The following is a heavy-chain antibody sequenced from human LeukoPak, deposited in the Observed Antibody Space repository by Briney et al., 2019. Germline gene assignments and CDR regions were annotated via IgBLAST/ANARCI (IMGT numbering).Heavy chain of an antibody. Sequence: ASVKVSCKASGYTFTSYYMHWVRQAPGQGLEWMGIINPSGGSTSYAQKFQGRVTMTRDTSTSTVYMELSSLRSDDTAVYYCAREEPDYYDSSGFDYWGQGTLVTVSS. CDR3: AREEPDYYDSSGFDY. CDR2: INPSGGST. D-gene: IGHD3-22*01. J-gene: IGHJ4*02. V-gene: IGHV1-46*01. CDR1: GYTFTSYY.